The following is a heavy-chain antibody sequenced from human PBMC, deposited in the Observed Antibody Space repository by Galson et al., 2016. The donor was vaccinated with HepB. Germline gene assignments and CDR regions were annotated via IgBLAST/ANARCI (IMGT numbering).Heavy chain of an antibody. D-gene: IGHD1-7*01. CDR1: GFSVSDNY. Sequence: SLRLSCAASGFSVSDNYMTWVRRSPGRGLEWLSVIYIAGATYYAGSVRGRFTASRDISRNTVYLQMDSLRAEDTAVYYCATELRSWQKGGLDSWGQGTLVTVSS. J-gene: IGHJ4*02. CDR2: IYIAGAT. V-gene: IGHV3-53*01. CDR3: ATELRSWQKGGLDS.